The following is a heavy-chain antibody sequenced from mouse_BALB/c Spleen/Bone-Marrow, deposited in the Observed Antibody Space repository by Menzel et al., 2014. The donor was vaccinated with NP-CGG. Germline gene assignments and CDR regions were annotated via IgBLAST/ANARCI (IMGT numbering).Heavy chain of an antibody. CDR3: ARELGRGFAY. V-gene: IGHV1-54*01. CDR2: INPGSGGI. J-gene: IGHJ3*01. Sequence: VKLMESGVELVRPGTSVKVSCKASGYAFTNYWIEWVKQRPGQGLEWIGVINPGSGGINYNEKFKGKATLTADKSSNTAYKQLSSLTSDDSAVYFCARELGRGFAYWGQGTLVTVSA. D-gene: IGHD4-1*01. CDR1: GYAFTNYW.